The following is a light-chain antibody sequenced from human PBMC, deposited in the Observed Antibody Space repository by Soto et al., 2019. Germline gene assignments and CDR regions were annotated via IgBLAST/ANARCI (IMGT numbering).Light chain of an antibody. CDR2: DTS. J-gene: IGKJ2*01. CDR3: QVRTDWPPFKYS. Sequence: IVLTQSPASLSLSPGERATLSCRASQSVDSFLAWYQQKPGRTPRLLIYDTSNRATGIPARFSGSGSGTDFTLTIRRLEPEDFAVYYCQVRTDWPPFKYSFGQGTKLEVK. V-gene: IGKV3-11*01. CDR1: QSVDSF.